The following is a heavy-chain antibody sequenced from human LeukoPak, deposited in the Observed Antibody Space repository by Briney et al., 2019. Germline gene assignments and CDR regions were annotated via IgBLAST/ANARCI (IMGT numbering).Heavy chain of an antibody. CDR3: AKGAPSIAAEGLFDY. D-gene: IGHD6-13*01. Sequence: GGSLRLSCAASGFTFSSYGMHWVRQAPGKGLEWEAFIRYDGSNKYYADSVKGRFTISRENSKNTLYLQMNSLRAEDTAVYYCAKGAPSIAAEGLFDYWGQGTLVTVSS. J-gene: IGHJ4*02. V-gene: IGHV3-30*02. CDR1: GFTFSSYG. CDR2: IRYDGSNK.